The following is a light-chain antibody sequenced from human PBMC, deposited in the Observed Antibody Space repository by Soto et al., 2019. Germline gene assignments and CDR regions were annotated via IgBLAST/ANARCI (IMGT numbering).Light chain of an antibody. Sequence: DIQLTQSPTSVSASVGDRVTVTCRASQDIGSWLAWYQQKPGRAPNLLIYSASNLQSGVPSRFGGSGFGTDFTLTINNLQPEDFATYYCQQPQCFPLTFGGGTKVEIK. CDR2: SAS. CDR1: QDIGSW. J-gene: IGKJ4*01. CDR3: QQPQCFPLT. V-gene: IGKV1-12*01.